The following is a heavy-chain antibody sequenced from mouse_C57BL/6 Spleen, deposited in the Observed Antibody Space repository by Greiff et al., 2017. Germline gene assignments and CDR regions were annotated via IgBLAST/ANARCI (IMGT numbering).Heavy chain of an antibody. CDR1: GFTFSSSA. D-gene: IGHD2-2*01. CDR2: ISDGGSYT. CDR3: ARDGEGYGFLYAMDY. V-gene: IGHV5-4*01. J-gene: IGHJ4*01. Sequence: EVKLEESGGGLVKPGGSLKLSCAASGFTFSSSAMSWVRQTPEKRLEWVATISDGGSYTYYPDNVKGRFTISRDNAKNNRYLQMSHLKSEDTAMYYCARDGEGYGFLYAMDYWGQGTSVTVSS.